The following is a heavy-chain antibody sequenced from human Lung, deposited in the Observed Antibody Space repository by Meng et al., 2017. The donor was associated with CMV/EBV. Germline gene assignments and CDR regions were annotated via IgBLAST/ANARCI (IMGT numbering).Heavy chain of an antibody. CDR2: IYYSGGT. CDR3: ARHYCGSNVCYTDWFDP. D-gene: IGHD2-2*02. J-gene: IGHJ5*02. V-gene: IGHV4-61*08. CDR1: AGSISSYGSF. Sequence: SETLSLXCSVSAGSISSYGSFWGWIRQPPGKGLEWIGYIYYSGGTNYNPSLKSRVTISVDTSKNQFSLKLTSVTAADTAVYYCARHYCGSNVCYTDWFDPWGQGTXVTVSS.